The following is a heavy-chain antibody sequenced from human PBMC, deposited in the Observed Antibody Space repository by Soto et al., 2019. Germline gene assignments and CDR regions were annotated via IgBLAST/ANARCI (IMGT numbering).Heavy chain of an antibody. CDR2: IYYSGST. CDR1: GGSVSSSSYS. CDR3: ARDLNP. Sequence: SETLSLTCTVSGGSVSSSSYSWGWIRQSPGKGLEWIGNIYYSGSTNYNPSLKSRVTISVDTSRNQFSLKLTSVTAEDTAVYYCARDLNPWGQGTLVTVSS. V-gene: IGHV4-39*07. J-gene: IGHJ5*02.